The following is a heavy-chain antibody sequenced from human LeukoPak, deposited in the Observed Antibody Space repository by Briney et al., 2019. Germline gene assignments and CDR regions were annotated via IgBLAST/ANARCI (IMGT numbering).Heavy chain of an antibody. CDR2: ISSSSSYI. J-gene: IGHJ4*02. CDR1: GFTFSSYS. D-gene: IGHD4/OR15-4a*01. Sequence: GGSLRLFCAASGFTFSSYSMNWVRQAPGKGLEWVSSISSSSSYIYYADSVKGRFTISRDNAKNSLYLQMNSLRAEDTAVYYCARDRGTMVVAMDYWGQGTLVTVSS. CDR3: ARDRGTMVVAMDY. V-gene: IGHV3-21*01.